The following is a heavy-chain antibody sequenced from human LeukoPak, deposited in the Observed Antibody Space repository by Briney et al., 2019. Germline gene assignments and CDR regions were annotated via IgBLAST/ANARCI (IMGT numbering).Heavy chain of an antibody. D-gene: IGHD5-18*01. CDR1: GFTFSDYA. J-gene: IGHJ4*02. CDR3: ARDGYPH. Sequence: GRSLRLSCAASGFTFSDYAMHWVRQAPGKGLEWVAVISYDGSNEYYADSVKGRSTISRDNSKNTLHLQMNSLRAEDTAVYYCARDGYPHWGQGTLVTVSS. V-gene: IGHV3-30-3*01. CDR2: ISYDGSNE.